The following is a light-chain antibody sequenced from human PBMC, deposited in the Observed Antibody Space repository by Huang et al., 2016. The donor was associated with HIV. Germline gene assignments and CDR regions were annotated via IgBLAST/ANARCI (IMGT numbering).Light chain of an antibody. J-gene: IGKJ2*01. Sequence: EIVMTQSPATLSVSPGERATLSCRASQRVSTKVAWDQQKPGQAPRRLIDGASTRATGIPGRFSGSGSGTEFTLTISSLQSEDFAVYYCQQYNNWLMYTFGQGTKLEIK. CDR2: GAS. CDR1: QRVSTK. CDR3: QQYNNWLMYT. V-gene: IGKV3-15*01.